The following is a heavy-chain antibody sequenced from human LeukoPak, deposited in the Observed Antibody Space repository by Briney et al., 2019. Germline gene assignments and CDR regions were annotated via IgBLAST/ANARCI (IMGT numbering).Heavy chain of an antibody. CDR2: IYWDDDM. CDR3: AHTRQWLPMRHYYYYYYMDV. V-gene: IGHV2-5*02. CDR1: GFSLSTSGVG. Sequence: MASGPTLVKPTQTLTLTYTFSGFSLSTSGVGVGWIRQPPGKALEWLALIYWDDDMRYSPSLKSRLTITKDTSKNHVVLTMTNMDPVDTATYYCAHTRQWLPMRHYYYYYYMDVWGKGTTVTVSS. J-gene: IGHJ6*03. D-gene: IGHD6-19*01.